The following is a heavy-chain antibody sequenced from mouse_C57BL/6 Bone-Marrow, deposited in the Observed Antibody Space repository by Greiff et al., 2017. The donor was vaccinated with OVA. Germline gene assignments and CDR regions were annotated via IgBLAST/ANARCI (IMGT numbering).Heavy chain of an antibody. CDR1: GFHIKDFY. CDR2: FDPEDGDT. CDR3: TSSYWYFDV. V-gene: IGHV14-1*01. J-gene: IGHJ1*03. Sequence: VQLQQSGAELVRPGASVKLSCTASGFHIKDFYMPGVKQRPEQGLEWIGRFDPEDGDTEYAPKFQGKATMTADTSSTTAYLQLSSLTSEDTAVYYCTSSYWYFDVWGTGTTVTVSS.